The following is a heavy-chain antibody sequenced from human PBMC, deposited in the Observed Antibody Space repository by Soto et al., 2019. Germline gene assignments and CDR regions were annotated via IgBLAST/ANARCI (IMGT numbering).Heavy chain of an antibody. Sequence: QVQLVQSGAEVKKPGSSVKVSCKASGGTFSSYAISWVRQAPGQGLEWMGGIIPIFGTANYAQKFQGRVTITADESTSTAYMELSSLRSEDTAVYYCARVKRKGRSGYYREDYYYYYGMDVWGQGTTVTVSS. CDR1: GGTFSSYA. D-gene: IGHD3-22*01. V-gene: IGHV1-69*01. CDR2: IIPIFGTA. CDR3: ARVKRKGRSGYYREDYYYYYGMDV. J-gene: IGHJ6*02.